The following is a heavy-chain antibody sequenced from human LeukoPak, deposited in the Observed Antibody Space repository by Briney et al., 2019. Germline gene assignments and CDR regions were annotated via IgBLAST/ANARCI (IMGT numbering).Heavy chain of an antibody. CDR2: IYHSGST. V-gene: IGHV4-38-2*01. J-gene: IGHJ6*04. CDR3: ARAEGYCSGGSCAAAVHYYYYGMDV. CDR1: GYSISSGYY. Sequence: SETLSLTCAVSGYSISSGYYWGWIRQPPGKGLEWIGSIYHSGSTYYNPSLKSRVTISVDTSKNQFSLKLSSVTAADTAVYYCARAEGYCSGGSCAAAVHYYYYGMDVWGKGTTVTVSS. D-gene: IGHD2-15*01.